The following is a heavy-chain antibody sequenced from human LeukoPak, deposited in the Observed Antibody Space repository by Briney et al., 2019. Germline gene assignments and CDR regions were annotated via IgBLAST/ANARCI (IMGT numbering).Heavy chain of an antibody. D-gene: IGHD6-13*01. CDR2: IYYSGST. CDR3: ARDRIAAAGHFDY. CDR1: GGSISSYY. J-gene: IGHJ4*02. V-gene: IGHV4-59*12. Sequence: PSETLSLTCTVSGGSISSYYWSWIRQPPGKGLEWIGYIYYSGSTNYNPSLKSRVTISVDTSKNQFSLKLSSVTAADTAVYYCARDRIAAAGHFDYWGQGTLVTVSS.